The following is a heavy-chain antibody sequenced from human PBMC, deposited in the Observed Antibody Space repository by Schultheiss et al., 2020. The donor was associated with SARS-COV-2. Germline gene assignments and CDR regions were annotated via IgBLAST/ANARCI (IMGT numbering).Heavy chain of an antibody. CDR1: GFTFSSYG. V-gene: IGHV3-33*08. Sequence: GGSLRLSCAASGFTFSSYGMHWVRQAPGKGLEWVAVIWYDGSNKYYADSVKGRFTISRDNSKNTLYLQMNSLRAEDTAVYYCACIMITFGGVIVRTVDYWGQGTLVTVSS. CDR3: ACIMITFGGVIVRTVDY. D-gene: IGHD3-16*02. CDR2: IWYDGSNK. J-gene: IGHJ4*02.